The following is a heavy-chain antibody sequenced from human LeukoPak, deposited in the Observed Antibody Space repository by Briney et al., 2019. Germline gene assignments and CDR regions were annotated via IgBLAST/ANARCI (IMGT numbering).Heavy chain of an antibody. Sequence: ASVKVSCKASGYTFTSYYMHWVRQAPGQGLEWMGIINPSGGSTSYAQKFQGRVTMTRDTSTSTVYMELSSLRSEDTAVYYCARDRVGSHYYGSGSSSHFDPWGQGTLVTVSS. CDR3: ARDRVGSHYYGSGSSSHFDP. V-gene: IGHV1-46*01. D-gene: IGHD3-10*01. CDR1: GYTFTSYY. J-gene: IGHJ5*02. CDR2: INPSGGST.